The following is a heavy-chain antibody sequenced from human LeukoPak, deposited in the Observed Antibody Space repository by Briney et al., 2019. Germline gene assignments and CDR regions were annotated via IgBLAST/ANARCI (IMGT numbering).Heavy chain of an antibody. V-gene: IGHV1-18*01. CDR2: SSIYNGKT. CDR3: ARACHLVVVTAEGGWLDP. CDR1: GYRFTSYG. Sequence: APVKVSFKASGYRFTSYGIGWVRQAPGQGREWEGWSSIYNGKTYYTQSLQDRVTMTTDTSTNTVYMELRSLRSDDTAVYYCARACHLVVVTAEGGWLDPWGQGTLVTVSS. J-gene: IGHJ5*02. D-gene: IGHD2-21*02.